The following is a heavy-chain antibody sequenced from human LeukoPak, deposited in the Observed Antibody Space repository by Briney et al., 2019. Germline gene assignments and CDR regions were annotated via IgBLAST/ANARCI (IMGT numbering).Heavy chain of an antibody. J-gene: IGHJ3*02. Sequence: PSETLSLTCTVSGGSISSSSCYWGWIRQPPGKGLEWIGSIYYSGSTYYNPSLKSRVTISVDTSKNQFSLKLSSVTAADTAVYYCARFGLDYYGSGSYYDDAFDIWGQGTMVTVSS. CDR1: GGSISSSSCY. CDR2: IYYSGST. D-gene: IGHD3-10*01. V-gene: IGHV4-39*01. CDR3: ARFGLDYYGSGSYYDDAFDI.